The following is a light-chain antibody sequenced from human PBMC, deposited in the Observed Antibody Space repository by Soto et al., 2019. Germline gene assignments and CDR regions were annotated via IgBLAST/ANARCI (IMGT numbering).Light chain of an antibody. CDR2: AAS. Sequence: DIQMTQSPSTLSASVEDRVIITCRASQSISTYLNLYQQKPGKAPKLLIYAASTLQAGVPSRFRGSGSGTDFTLTLSSLQPEDFATYFCQQSNSSPPTFGGATKVDIK. CDR3: QQSNSSPPT. V-gene: IGKV1-39*01. CDR1: QSISTY. J-gene: IGKJ4*01.